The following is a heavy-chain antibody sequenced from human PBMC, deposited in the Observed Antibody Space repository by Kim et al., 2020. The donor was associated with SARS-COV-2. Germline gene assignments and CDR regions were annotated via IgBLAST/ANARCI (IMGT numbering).Heavy chain of an antibody. D-gene: IGHD6-6*01. Sequence: GGSLRLSCEASGFRFSDYYMSWIRQAPGKGLEWVAFINCDGSSMKCADSVNGRFSISRDNANKSLSLQMNSLTPEDTAVYYCVRDPSNWVQGTLVTFSS. J-gene: IGHJ4*02. CDR1: GFRFSDYY. V-gene: IGHV3-11*01. CDR2: INCDGSSM. CDR3: VRDPSN.